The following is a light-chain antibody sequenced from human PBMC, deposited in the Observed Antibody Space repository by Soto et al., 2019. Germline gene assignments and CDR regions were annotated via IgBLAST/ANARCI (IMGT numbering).Light chain of an antibody. Sequence: QSALTQPPSTSGTPGQRVTLSCSGGFSDIGDNFVYWYQQLPRTAPKLIIYKDSRRPSWVPDRFSASKSGTSASLVISSLRPEDEADYYCSTWNISLNGPGIFGGGTKVTV. V-gene: IGLV1-47*01. CDR1: FSDIGDNF. J-gene: IGLJ2*01. CDR3: STWNISLNGPGI. CDR2: KDS.